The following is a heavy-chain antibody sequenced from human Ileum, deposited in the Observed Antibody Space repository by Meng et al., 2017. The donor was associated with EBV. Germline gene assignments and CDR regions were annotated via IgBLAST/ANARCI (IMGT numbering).Heavy chain of an antibody. J-gene: IGHJ4*02. V-gene: IGHV4-28*01. D-gene: IGHD3-22*01. CDR1: GYSISSTNW. CDR2: IYYSGST. CDR3: ARNVPGTSAYYD. Sequence: QVHLQESGPGLVKPSDTLSLTCAGSGYSISSTNWWGWIRQPPGKGLEWIGYIYYSGSTSYNPSLKSRVTMSVDTSKNQFSLNLNSVTAVDTAVYYCARNVPGTSAYYDWGQGTLVTASS.